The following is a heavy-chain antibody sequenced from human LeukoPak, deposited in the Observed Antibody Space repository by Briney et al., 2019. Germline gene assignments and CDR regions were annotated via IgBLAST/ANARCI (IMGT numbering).Heavy chain of an antibody. V-gene: IGHV3-48*03. CDR2: ITSSGNTI. Sequence: GGSLRLSCAASGFTFSCYEMNWVRQAPGKGLEWVSYITSSGNTIYYADSVKGRFTISRDNAKNSLYLQMNSLRAEDTAIYYCARDSVAGSQDAFDIWGQGTMVTVSS. J-gene: IGHJ3*02. D-gene: IGHD4-23*01. CDR3: ARDSVAGSQDAFDI. CDR1: GFTFSCYE.